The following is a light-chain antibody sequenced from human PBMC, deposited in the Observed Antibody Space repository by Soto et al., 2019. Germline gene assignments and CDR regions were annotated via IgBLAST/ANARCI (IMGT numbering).Light chain of an antibody. J-gene: IGKJ1*01. CDR1: QGISSY. CDR2: AAS. Sequence: DIQLTQSPSFLSASVGDRVTITCRASQGISSYLAWYQQKPGKAPKLLIYAASTLQSGVPSRFSGSGSGTEFTLTISSLQPEDFATYFCQLVNTYTVTFGQGTKVEIK. V-gene: IGKV1-9*01. CDR3: QLVNTYTVT.